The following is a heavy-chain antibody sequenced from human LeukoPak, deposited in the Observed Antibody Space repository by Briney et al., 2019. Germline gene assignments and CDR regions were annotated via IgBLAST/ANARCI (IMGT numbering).Heavy chain of an antibody. V-gene: IGHV1-18*01. CDR2: ISGYNGKT. D-gene: IGHD5-12*01. CDR3: ARAGGRGYSGYDSDY. Sequence: ASVKVSCKASGYTFNTYGITWVRQAPGQGLEWMGWISGYNGKTKYAQKLQDRVTMTTDTSTSTAYMELSSLRSEDTAVYYCARAGGRGYSGYDSDYWGQGTLVTVSS. CDR1: GYTFNTYG. J-gene: IGHJ4*02.